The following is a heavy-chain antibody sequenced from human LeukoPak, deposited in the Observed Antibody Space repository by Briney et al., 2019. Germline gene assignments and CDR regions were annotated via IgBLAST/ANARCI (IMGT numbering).Heavy chain of an antibody. V-gene: IGHV4-4*07. CDR2: IYTSGST. CDR3: AREMGYDFWSANGYYYMDV. CDR1: GGSISSNY. D-gene: IGHD3-3*01. J-gene: IGHJ6*03. Sequence: SETLSLTCTVSGGSISSNYWSWIRQPAGKGLEWIGRIYTSGSTNYNPSLKSRVTMSVDTSKNQFSLKLSSVTAADTAVYYCAREMGYDFWSANGYYYMDVWGKGTTDTVSS.